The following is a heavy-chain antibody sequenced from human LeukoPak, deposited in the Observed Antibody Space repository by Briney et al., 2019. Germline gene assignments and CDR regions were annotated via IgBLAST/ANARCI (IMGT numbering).Heavy chain of an antibody. CDR2: MNPNSGNT. CDR3: ARGYPYYYYMDV. V-gene: IGHV1-8*01. Sequence: ASVKVSCKASGYTFTSYDINWVRQATGQGLEWMGWMNPNSGNTGYAQKFQGRVTMTRNTSISTAYMELSSLRSEDTAVHYCARGYPYYYYMDVWGKGITVTVSS. CDR1: GYTFTSYD. J-gene: IGHJ6*03.